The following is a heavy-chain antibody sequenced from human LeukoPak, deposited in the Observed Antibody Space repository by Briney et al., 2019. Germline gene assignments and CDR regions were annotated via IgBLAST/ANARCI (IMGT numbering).Heavy chain of an antibody. CDR1: GYTFTSYG. J-gene: IGHJ4*02. V-gene: IGHV1-18*01. CDR2: ISAYNGNT. Sequence: VASVKVSCKASGYTFTSYGISWVRQAPGQGLEWMGWISAYNGNTNYAQKLQGRVTMTTDTSTGTAYMELRSLRSDDTAVYYCARDYKITFGGVIYYWGQGTLVTVSS. D-gene: IGHD3-16*02. CDR3: ARDYKITFGGVIYY.